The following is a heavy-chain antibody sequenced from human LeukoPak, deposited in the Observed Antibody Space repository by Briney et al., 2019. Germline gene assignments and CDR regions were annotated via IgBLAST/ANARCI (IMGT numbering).Heavy chain of an antibody. CDR1: GFTVSSNY. V-gene: IGHV3-53*01. D-gene: IGHD6-19*01. Sequence: GGSLRLSCAASGFTVSSNYMSWVRQAPGKGLEWVSVIYSGGSTYYADSVKGRFTISRDNSKNTLYLQMNSLRAEDTAVYHCASGSGWTQYFQHWGQGTLVTVSS. CDR3: ASGSGWTQYFQH. J-gene: IGHJ1*01. CDR2: IYSGGST.